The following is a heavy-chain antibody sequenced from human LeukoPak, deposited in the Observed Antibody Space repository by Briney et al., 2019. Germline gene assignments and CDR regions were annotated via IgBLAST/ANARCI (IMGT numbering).Heavy chain of an antibody. J-gene: IGHJ6*02. CDR1: GGSISSSSYY. CDR3: ARRTPGPLIWYYDFWSGYGMDV. D-gene: IGHD3-3*01. V-gene: IGHV4-39*01. Sequence: SETLSLTCTVSGGSISSSSYYWGWIRQPPGKGLEWIGSIYYSGSTYYNPSLKRRVTISVDTSKNQFSLKLSSVTAADTAVYYCARRTPGPLIWYYDFWSGYGMDVWGQGTTVTVSS. CDR2: IYYSGST.